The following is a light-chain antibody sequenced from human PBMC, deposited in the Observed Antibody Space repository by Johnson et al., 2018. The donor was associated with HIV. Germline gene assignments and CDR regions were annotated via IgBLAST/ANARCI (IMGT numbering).Light chain of an antibody. CDR1: SSNIGNNY. CDR2: ENN. V-gene: IGLV1-51*02. CDR3: GTWDSGLSAHYV. Sequence: QSVLTQPPPLSAAPGQKVTISCSGSSSNIGNNYVSWYQQLPGTAPKLLIYENNKRPSGIPDRFSGSKSGTSATLGITGLQTGDEADYYCGTWDSGLSAHYVFGTGTKVTVL. J-gene: IGLJ1*01.